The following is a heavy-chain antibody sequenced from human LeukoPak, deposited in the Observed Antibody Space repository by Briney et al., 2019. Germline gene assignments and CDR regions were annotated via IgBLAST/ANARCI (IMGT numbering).Heavy chain of an antibody. V-gene: IGHV4-39*07. CDR3: ARGQYYYGSGSYYTPFYDYVWGSYRMTPYYFDY. D-gene: IGHD3-16*02. CDR1: GDSISSGSYY. Sequence: PSQTLSLTCTVSGDSISSGSYYWSWIRQPPGKGLEWIGEINHSGSTNYNPSLKSRVTISVDTSKNQFSLKLSSVTAADTAVYYCARGQYYYGSGSYYTPFYDYVWGSYRMTPYYFDYWGQGTLVTVSS. CDR2: INHSGST. J-gene: IGHJ4*02.